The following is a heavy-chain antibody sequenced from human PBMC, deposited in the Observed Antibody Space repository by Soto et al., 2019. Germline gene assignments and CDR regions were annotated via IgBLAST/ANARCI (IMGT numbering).Heavy chain of an antibody. D-gene: IGHD3-10*01. Sequence: QVQLVQSGAEVKKPGASVKVSCKASGYTFTSYAMHWVRQAPGQRLEWMGWINAGNGNTKYSQKFQGRVTITRDTSASTAYMERGSLRSKDTAVYYCAGGRRFGELPAYCQHWGQGTLVTVSS. CDR2: INAGNGNT. J-gene: IGHJ1*01. CDR1: GYTFTSYA. V-gene: IGHV1-3*01. CDR3: AGGRRFGELPAYCQH.